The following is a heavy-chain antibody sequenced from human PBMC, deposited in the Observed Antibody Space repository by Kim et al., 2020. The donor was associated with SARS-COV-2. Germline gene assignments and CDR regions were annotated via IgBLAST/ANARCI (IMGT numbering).Heavy chain of an antibody. J-gene: IGHJ4*02. Sequence: SETLSLTCAVYGGSFSGYYWSWIRQPPGKGLEWIGEINHSGSTNYNPSLKSRVTISVDTSKNQFSLKLSSVTAADTAVYYCARGLSSGIAARPFDYWGQGTLVTVSS. CDR2: INHSGST. CDR3: ARGLSSGIAARPFDY. D-gene: IGHD6-6*01. V-gene: IGHV4-34*01. CDR1: GGSFSGYY.